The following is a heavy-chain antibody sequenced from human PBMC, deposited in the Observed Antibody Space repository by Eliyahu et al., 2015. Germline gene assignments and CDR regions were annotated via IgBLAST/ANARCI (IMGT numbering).Heavy chain of an antibody. V-gene: IGHV4-39*01. Sequence: QLQLQESGPGLXKPSXTLSLTCTVSGGSIXXXSYYWGWIRQPPGKGLEWIWSIYYSGSTYYNPSLKSRVTISVDTSKNQFSLKLSSVTAADTAVYYCASLRITIFGVVNNFDYWGQGTLVTVSS. CDR3: ASLRITIFGVVNNFDY. J-gene: IGHJ4*02. D-gene: IGHD3-3*01. CDR1: GGSIXXXSYY. CDR2: IYYSGST.